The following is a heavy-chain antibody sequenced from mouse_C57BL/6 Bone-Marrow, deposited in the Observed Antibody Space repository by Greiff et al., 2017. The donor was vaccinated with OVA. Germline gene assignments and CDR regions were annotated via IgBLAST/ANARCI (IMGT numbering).Heavy chain of an antibody. D-gene: IGHD1-1*01. CDR1: GFTFSDYG. Sequence: EVKVVESGGGLVKPGGSLKLSCAASGFTFSDYGMHWVRQAPEKGLEWVAYISSGSSTIYYADTVKGRFTISRDNAKNTLFLQMTSLRSEDTAMYYCASHYGSSYGFYYYAMDYWGQGTSVTVSS. J-gene: IGHJ4*01. CDR3: ASHYGSSYGFYYYAMDY. V-gene: IGHV5-17*01. CDR2: ISSGSSTI.